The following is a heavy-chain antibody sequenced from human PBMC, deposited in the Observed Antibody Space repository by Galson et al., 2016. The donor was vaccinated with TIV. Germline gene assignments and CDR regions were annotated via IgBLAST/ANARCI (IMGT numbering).Heavy chain of an antibody. CDR3: AKEAGSCYYYVDAFDI. CDR2: ISYDGSNE. D-gene: IGHD3-22*01. Sequence: SLRLSCAASGFTFSSYDMHWVRQAPGKGLEWVAVISYDGSNENYADSVKGRFTVSRDNSENTLYLQMNSLRAEDTAVYYCAKEAGSCYYYVDAFDIWGQGTVVTVYS. J-gene: IGHJ3*02. CDR1: GFTFSSYD. V-gene: IGHV3-30*18.